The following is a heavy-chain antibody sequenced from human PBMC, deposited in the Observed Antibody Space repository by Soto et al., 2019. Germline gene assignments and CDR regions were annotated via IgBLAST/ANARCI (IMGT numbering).Heavy chain of an antibody. V-gene: IGHV4-61*01. Sequence: QVQLQESGPGLVKPSETLSLTCTVSGGSVSSGSYYWSWIRQPSGKGLEWIGYIYYSGSTNYNPSVRGRVTISVDTSKNQSSLKLSSVTAADTAVYYCARGIEGWYQGRYYYGMDVWGQGTTVTVSS. CDR3: ARGIEGWYQGRYYYGMDV. D-gene: IGHD6-19*01. CDR1: GGSVSSGSYY. J-gene: IGHJ6*02. CDR2: IYYSGST.